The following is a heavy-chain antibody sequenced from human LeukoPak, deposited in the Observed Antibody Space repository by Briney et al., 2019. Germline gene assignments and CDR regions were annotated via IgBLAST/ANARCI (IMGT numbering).Heavy chain of an antibody. CDR1: DDSVSSDNYY. D-gene: IGHD6-6*01. V-gene: IGHV4-61*01. CDR2: VYYSGST. J-gene: IGHJ4*02. Sequence: SETLSLTCTVSDDSVSSDNYYWSWIRRPPGKGLEWIGYVYYSGSTNYNPSLKSRVTISVDTSKNQFSLKLSSVTAADTAEYFCARRKAVRPRDYYFDYWGQGTLVTVSS. CDR3: ARRKAVRPRDYYFDY.